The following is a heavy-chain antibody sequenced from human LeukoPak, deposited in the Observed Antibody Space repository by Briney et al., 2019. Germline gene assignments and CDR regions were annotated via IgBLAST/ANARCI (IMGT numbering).Heavy chain of an antibody. D-gene: IGHD3-16*01. V-gene: IGHV3-30*02. CDR3: AREVPFTHDAFDI. Sequence: GGSLRLSCAASGFTFSSYGMHWVRQAPGKGLEWVAFIRYDGSNKYYADSVKGRFTISRDNSKNTLYLQMNSLRAEDTAVYYCAREVPFTHDAFDIWGQGTMVTVSS. CDR1: GFTFSSYG. CDR2: IRYDGSNK. J-gene: IGHJ3*02.